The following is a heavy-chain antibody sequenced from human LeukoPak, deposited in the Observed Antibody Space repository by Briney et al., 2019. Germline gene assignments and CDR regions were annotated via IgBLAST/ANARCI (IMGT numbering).Heavy chain of an antibody. CDR2: INPSGGNT. CDR3: ARDRRGVIAVAGTWGYFDY. V-gene: IGHV1-46*01. CDR1: GYTFTSYY. J-gene: IGHJ4*02. Sequence: ASVKVSCKASGYTFTSYYMHWVRQAPGQGLEWMGIINPSGGNTSYAQKFQGRVTMTRDTSTSTVYMELSSLRSEDTAVYYCARDRRGVIAVAGTWGYFDYWGQGTLVTVSS. D-gene: IGHD6-19*01.